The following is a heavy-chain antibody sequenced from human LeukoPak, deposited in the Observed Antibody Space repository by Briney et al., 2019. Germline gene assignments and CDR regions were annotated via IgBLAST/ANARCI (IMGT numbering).Heavy chain of an antibody. V-gene: IGHV6-1*01. D-gene: IGHD3-9*01. Sequence: SQTLSLTCAISGDSVSSKTATWNWIRQSPSRCLEWLGRTYFRSTWYYDYALSVRGRLTINPDTSNTHFSLHLGSVTPEDTAIYYCARDHWYDILSFDYWGQGPLVPVSS. CDR1: GDSVSSKTAT. CDR2: TYFRSTWYY. J-gene: IGHJ4*02. CDR3: ARDHWYDILSFDY.